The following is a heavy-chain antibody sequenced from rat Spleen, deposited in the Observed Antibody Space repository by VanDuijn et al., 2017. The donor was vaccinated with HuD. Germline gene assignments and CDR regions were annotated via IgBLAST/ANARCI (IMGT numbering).Heavy chain of an antibody. CDR1: GFTFSDYG. D-gene: IGHD1-9*01. V-gene: IGHV5-34*01. CDR3: ATSYYGYKRFAY. Sequence: EVQLVESGGGLVQPGRSLKLSCVASGFTFSDYGMNWIRQAPGKGLEWIAYISISSGTIYYADTVRGRFTISRDNAKNTLYLQLSSLRSEDTALYYCATSYYGYKRFAYWGQGTLVTVSS. CDR2: ISISSGTI. J-gene: IGHJ3*01.